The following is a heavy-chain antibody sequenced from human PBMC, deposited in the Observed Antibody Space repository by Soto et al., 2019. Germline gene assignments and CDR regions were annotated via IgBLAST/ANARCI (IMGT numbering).Heavy chain of an antibody. CDR2: IIPIFGTI. J-gene: IGHJ4*02. CDR1: GGTFSSDA. Sequence: ASVKVSCKPSGGTFSSDAITWVRQAPGQGLGWMGGIIPIFGTINYAQKFQGRVTITADKSTTTAYMELSSLRSEDTAVYYCARDKSADSSGYLYYFDYWGQGTLVTVSS. D-gene: IGHD3-22*01. V-gene: IGHV1-69*06. CDR3: ARDKSADSSGYLYYFDY.